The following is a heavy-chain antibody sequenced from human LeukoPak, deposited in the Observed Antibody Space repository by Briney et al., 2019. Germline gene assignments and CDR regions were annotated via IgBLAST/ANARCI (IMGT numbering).Heavy chain of an antibody. J-gene: IGHJ4*02. D-gene: IGHD3-22*01. V-gene: IGHV4-59*01. Sequence: SETLSLTCAVYGGSFSGYYWSWIRQPPGKGLEWIGYIYYSGSTNYNPSLKSRVTISVDTSKNQFSLKLSSVTAADTAVYYCARHYDSSGYYDYWGQGTLVSV. CDR1: GGSFSGYY. CDR2: IYYSGST. CDR3: ARHYDSSGYYDY.